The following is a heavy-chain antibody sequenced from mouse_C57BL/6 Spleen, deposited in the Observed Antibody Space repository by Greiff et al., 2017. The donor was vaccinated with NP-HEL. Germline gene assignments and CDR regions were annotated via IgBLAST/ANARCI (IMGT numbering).Heavy chain of an antibody. CDR2: IDPETGGT. CDR3: TRDY. CDR1: GYTFTDYE. Sequence: SGAELVKPGASVKLSCKASGYTFTDYEMHWVKQTPVHGLEWIGAIDPETGGTAYNQKFKGKAILTADKSSSTAYMELRSLTSEDSAVYYCTRDYWGQGTTLTVSS. V-gene: IGHV1-15*01. J-gene: IGHJ2*01.